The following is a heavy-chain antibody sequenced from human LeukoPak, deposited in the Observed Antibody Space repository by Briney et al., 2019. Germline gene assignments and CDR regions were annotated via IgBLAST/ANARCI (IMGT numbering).Heavy chain of an antibody. CDR1: GGSISRSNW. CDR2: IYHSGST. V-gene: IGHV4-4*02. Sequence: PSETLSLTCAVSGGSISRSNWWSWVRQPPGKGLEWIGEIYHSGSTNYNPSLKSPVTISVDKSKNQFSLKLSSVTAADTAVYYCAREDYDDSGAWYFDLWGRGTLVTVSS. J-gene: IGHJ2*01. CDR3: AREDYDDSGAWYFDL. D-gene: IGHD3-3*01.